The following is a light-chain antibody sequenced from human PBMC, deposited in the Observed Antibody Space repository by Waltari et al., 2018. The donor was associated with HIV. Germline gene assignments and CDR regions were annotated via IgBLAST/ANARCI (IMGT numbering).Light chain of an antibody. Sequence: EIVLTQSPATLSLSPGERATLSCRASPSVSNYLAWYQQKPGQAPRLLIYAASSRATGIPARFSGSGSGTDFTLTISSLEPGDFAVYYCQQRSNWPITFGQGTLLEIK. J-gene: IGKJ5*01. CDR3: QQRSNWPIT. V-gene: IGKV3-11*01. CDR2: AAS. CDR1: PSVSNY.